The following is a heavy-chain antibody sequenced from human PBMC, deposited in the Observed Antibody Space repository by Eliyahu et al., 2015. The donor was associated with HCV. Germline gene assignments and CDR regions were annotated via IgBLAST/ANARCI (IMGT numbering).Heavy chain of an antibody. J-gene: IGHJ5*02. D-gene: IGHD6-19*01. CDR1: GXSITTYY. CDR3: ASGGGGIAVTGTGGWFDP. V-gene: IGHV4-59*01. Sequence: QVQLQESGXGLVKPSETLSLTCXVSGXSITTYYWXXIRQPPGKGLAWXGYIHYSGSTNYNPPLKSRVTISVDPSKNQFSLNLTSVTAADTAIYYCASGGGGIAVTGTGGWFDPWGQGTLVTVSS. CDR2: IHYSGST.